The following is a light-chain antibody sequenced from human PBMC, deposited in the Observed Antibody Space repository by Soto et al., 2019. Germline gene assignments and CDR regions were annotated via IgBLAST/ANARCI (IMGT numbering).Light chain of an antibody. V-gene: IGKV3-11*01. J-gene: IGKJ1*01. CDR1: QSVSSY. CDR2: DAS. Sequence: EIVLTQSPATLSLSPGERATLSCRASQSVSSYLAWYQQQPGQAPRLLIYDASNRAPGIPARFSGSGSGTDFTLTISSPEPEDFAVYYCQQRSNWPVTFGQGTKVYIK. CDR3: QQRSNWPVT.